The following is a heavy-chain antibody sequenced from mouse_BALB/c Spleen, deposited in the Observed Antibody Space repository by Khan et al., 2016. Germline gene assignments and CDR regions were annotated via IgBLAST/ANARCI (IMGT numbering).Heavy chain of an antibody. J-gene: IGHJ2*01. CDR1: GYSITSGYG. CDR2: ISYSGST. Sequence: EVELVESGPGLVKPSQSLSLTCTVTGYSITSGYGWNWIRQFPGNKVELMGYISYSGSTNYNPSLKSRISITRDTSKNQFFLQLNSVTTKDTATYYCTRTARIKYWGQGTTLTVSS. D-gene: IGHD1-2*01. CDR3: TRTARIKY. V-gene: IGHV3-2*02.